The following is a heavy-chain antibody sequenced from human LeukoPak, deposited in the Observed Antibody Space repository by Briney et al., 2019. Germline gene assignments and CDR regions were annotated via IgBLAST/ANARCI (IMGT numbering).Heavy chain of an antibody. J-gene: IGHJ4*02. CDR3: AKALSRAARLYFDY. CDR1: GFTFGTYA. CDR2: ISGSGDST. Sequence: PGGSLRLSCAASGFTFGTYAMNWVRQAPGKGLEWVSSISGSGDSTYSADSVKGRFTISRDNSKNTLYLQMNSLRAEDTAVYYCAKALSRAARLYFDYWGQGTLVTVSS. D-gene: IGHD6-6*01. V-gene: IGHV3-23*01.